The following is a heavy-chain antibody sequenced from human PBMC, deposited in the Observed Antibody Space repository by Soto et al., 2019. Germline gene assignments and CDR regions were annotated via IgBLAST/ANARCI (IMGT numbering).Heavy chain of an antibody. V-gene: IGHV2-5*02. CDR3: VHSITKIRGGCYYYSMDV. CDR2: IFWDTDR. D-gene: IGHD3-10*01. Sequence: QITVRESGPTLVKPTQTLTLTCSFSGFSLSTSGVGVGWVRQPPGEALEWLAHIFWDTDRRYSPSLKNRLTITKDTSKDQVVLTMTNMNPVDAATYYCVHSITKIRGGCYYYSMDVWGIGTAVTVSS. CDR1: GFSLSTSGVG. J-gene: IGHJ6*03.